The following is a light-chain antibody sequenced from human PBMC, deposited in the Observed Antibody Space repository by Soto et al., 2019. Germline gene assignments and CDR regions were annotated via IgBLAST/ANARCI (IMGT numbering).Light chain of an antibody. CDR2: DVS. CDR3: NSYTSSSTYG. Sequence: QSALTQPASVSGSPGQSITISCTGTTSDVGRYNYVSWYQQHPGKAPKLIIYDVSNRPSGVSNRFSGSKSGNTASLTISGLQAEDEADYYCNSYTSSSTYGFGTGTKVPS. J-gene: IGLJ1*01. V-gene: IGLV2-14*01. CDR1: TSDVGRYNY.